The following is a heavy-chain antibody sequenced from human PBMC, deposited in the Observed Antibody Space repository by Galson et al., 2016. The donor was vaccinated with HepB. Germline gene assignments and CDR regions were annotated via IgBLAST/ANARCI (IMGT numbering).Heavy chain of an antibody. J-gene: IGHJ4*02. CDR3: ASWWQTPASYFDD. CDR1: GLTFSSDW. CDR2: IKQDGSEK. D-gene: IGHD2-8*02. V-gene: IGHV3-7*01. Sequence: SLRLSCAASGLTFSSDWMGWFRQAPGKGLEWVANIKQDGSEKYYVDAVKGRFTISRDNAKNSLYLQMNSLRAEDTAVYYCASWWQTPASYFDDWGQGTLVTVSS.